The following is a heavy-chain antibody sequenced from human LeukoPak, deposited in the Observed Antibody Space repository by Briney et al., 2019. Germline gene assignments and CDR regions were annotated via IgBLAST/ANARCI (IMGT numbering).Heavy chain of an antibody. Sequence: SETLSLTCSVSGDSISTSSYYWGWIRQPPGKGLEWIGTIYYSGSTYYNPSLTSRVTISVDTSKNQFSLKLSSVTAADTAVYYCARHKDYYYYYMDVWGKGTTVTVSS. J-gene: IGHJ6*03. CDR1: GDSISTSSYY. CDR3: ARHKDYYYYYMDV. V-gene: IGHV4-39*01. CDR2: IYYSGST.